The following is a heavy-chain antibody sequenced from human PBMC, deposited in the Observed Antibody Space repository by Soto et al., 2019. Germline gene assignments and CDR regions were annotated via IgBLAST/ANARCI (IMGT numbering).Heavy chain of an antibody. D-gene: IGHD2-21*02. CDR2: INPSGGST. J-gene: IGHJ5*02. V-gene: IGHV1-46*01. CDR1: GYTFTSYY. Sequence: ASVKVSCKASGYTFTSYYMHWVRQALGQGLEWMGIINPSGGSTSYAQKFQGRVTMTRDTSTSTVYMELSSLRSEDTAVYYCARVAYCGGDCYAENWFDPWGQGTLVTVSS. CDR3: ARVAYCGGDCYAENWFDP.